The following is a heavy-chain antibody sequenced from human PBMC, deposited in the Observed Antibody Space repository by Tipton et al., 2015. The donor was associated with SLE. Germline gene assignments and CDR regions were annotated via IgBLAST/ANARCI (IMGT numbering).Heavy chain of an antibody. CDR1: GGSINYYY. D-gene: IGHD2-2*01. Sequence: LRLSCTVSGGSINYYYSNWIRQPPGKGLEWIGYVFYNGNTNYNASLKSRVTMSVDTSKSQFSLQLRSVTAADTAVYYCARGGHCTSDSCYVYYYYMDVWGEGTTVAVPS. CDR3: ARGGHCTSDSCYVYYYYMDV. V-gene: IGHV4-59*01. CDR2: VFYNGNT. J-gene: IGHJ6*03.